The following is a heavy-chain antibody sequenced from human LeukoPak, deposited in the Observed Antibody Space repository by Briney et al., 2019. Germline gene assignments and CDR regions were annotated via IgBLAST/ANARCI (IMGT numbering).Heavy chain of an antibody. CDR3: ASSGAPTGYFDY. CDR2: ISSSGSTI. J-gene: IGHJ4*02. D-gene: IGHD3-10*01. CDR1: GFTFSSYE. V-gene: IGHV3-48*03. Sequence: PGGSLRLSCAASGFTFSSYEMNWVRQAPGKGLEWVSYISSSGSTIYYADSVKGRFTISRDNAKNSLYLQMNSLRAEDTAVYYCASSGAPTGYFDYWGQGTLVTVSS.